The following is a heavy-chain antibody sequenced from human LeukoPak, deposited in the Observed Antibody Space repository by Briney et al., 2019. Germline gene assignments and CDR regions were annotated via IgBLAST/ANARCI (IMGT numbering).Heavy chain of an antibody. Sequence: PGGSLRLSCAASGFTFSSYAMHWVRQAPGKGLEWVAVISYDGSNKYYADSVKGRFTISRDNSKNALYLQMNSLRAEDTAVYYCAREGYYASYAFDIWGQGTMVTVSS. V-gene: IGHV3-30*04. CDR1: GFTFSSYA. CDR2: ISYDGSNK. J-gene: IGHJ3*02. D-gene: IGHD3-10*01. CDR3: AREGYYASYAFDI.